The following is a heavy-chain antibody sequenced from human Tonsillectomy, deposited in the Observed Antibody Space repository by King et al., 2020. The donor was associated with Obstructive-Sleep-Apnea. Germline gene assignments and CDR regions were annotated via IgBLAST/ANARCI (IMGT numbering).Heavy chain of an antibody. J-gene: IGHJ6*02. Sequence: QLVQSGGGVVQPGRSLRLSCAASGFSFSSYAMHWVRQAPGKGLEWVAVISYDGSNKYYAYSVKGRFSISRDTSQNTMYLQMNSLKPEDTALYYCARDRQPWGKTYDYGMDVWGQGTTVTVSS. D-gene: IGHD7-27*01. CDR2: ISYDGSNK. CDR1: GFSFSSYA. V-gene: IGHV3-30-3*01. CDR3: ARDRQPWGKTYDYGMDV.